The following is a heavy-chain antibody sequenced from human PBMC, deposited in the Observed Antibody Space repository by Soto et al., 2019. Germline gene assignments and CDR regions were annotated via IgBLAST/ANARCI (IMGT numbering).Heavy chain of an antibody. J-gene: IGHJ5*02. V-gene: IGHV5-10-1*01. Sequence: PGESLKISCKGSGYSFTSYWISWVRQMPGKGLEWMGRIDPSDSYTNYSPSFQGHVTISADKSISTAYLQWSSLKASDTAMYYCESKPGSQVPAVGYWFDPWGHGNLVTVS. CDR3: ESKPGSQVPAVGYWFDP. CDR2: IDPSDSYT. D-gene: IGHD3-10*01. CDR1: GYSFTSYW.